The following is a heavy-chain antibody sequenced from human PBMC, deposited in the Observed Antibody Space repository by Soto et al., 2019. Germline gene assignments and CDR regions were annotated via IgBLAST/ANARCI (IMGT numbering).Heavy chain of an antibody. V-gene: IGHV3-23*01. J-gene: IGHJ4*02. CDR2: ISGSGCST. Sequence: EVQLLESGGGLVQPGGSLRLSCAASGFTFSSYAMSWVRQAPGKGLEWVSAISGSGCSTYYADSVKGRFTISRDNSKNTLYLQMNSLSAEDTSVYYGAKENGYSSSWFEFDYRGQGTLVTVSS. CDR3: AKENGYSSSWFEFDY. D-gene: IGHD6-13*01. CDR1: GFTFSSYA.